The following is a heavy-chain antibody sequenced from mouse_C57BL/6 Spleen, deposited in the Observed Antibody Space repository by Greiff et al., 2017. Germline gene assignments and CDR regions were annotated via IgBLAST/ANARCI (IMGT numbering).Heavy chain of an antibody. CDR3: ATSEFAY. V-gene: IGHV5-17*01. D-gene: IGHD6-1*01. J-gene: IGHJ3*01. CDR2: ISSGSSTI. Sequence: EVHLVESGGGLVKPGGSLKLSCAASGFTFSDYGMHWVRQAPEKGLEWVAYISSGSSTIYYADPVKGRFTISRDNAKNTLFLQMTSLRSEDTAMYYCATSEFAYWGQGTLVTVSA. CDR1: GFTFSDYG.